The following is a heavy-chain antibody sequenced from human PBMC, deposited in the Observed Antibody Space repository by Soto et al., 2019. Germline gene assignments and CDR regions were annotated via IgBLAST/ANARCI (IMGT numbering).Heavy chain of an antibody. Sequence: EVQLLDSGGGLVQPGGSLRLSCAASGFTFSNSAMTWVRQGPGKGLEWVSGISGSGGRSYYADSVKGRFTISRDNSKSTLYLLMNSLRAEDTAVYYCAKAYFVWSSEQPYYFDYWGQGTLVTVSS. J-gene: IGHJ4*02. D-gene: IGHD3-16*01. V-gene: IGHV3-23*01. CDR3: AKAYFVWSSEQPYYFDY. CDR1: GFTFSNSA. CDR2: ISGSGGRS.